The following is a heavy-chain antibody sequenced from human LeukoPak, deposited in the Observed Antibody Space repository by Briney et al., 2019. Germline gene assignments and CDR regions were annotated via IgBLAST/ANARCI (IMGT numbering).Heavy chain of an antibody. CDR3: AGLIDSSGGSCYTELPLDV. CDR2: INPNSGGT. V-gene: IGHV1-2*02. CDR1: GYTFTGYY. D-gene: IGHD2-15*01. J-gene: IGHJ6*04. Sequence: ASVKVSCKASGYTFTGYYMHWVRQAPGQGLEWMGWINPNSGGTNYAQKFQGRVTMTRDTSISTAYMELSRLRSDDTAVYYCAGLIDSSGGSCYTELPLDVSGKGTTVTVYS.